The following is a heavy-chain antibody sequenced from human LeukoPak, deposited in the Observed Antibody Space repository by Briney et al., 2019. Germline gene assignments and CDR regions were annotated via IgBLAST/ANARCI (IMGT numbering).Heavy chain of an antibody. CDR3: ARDAPSKGYNWFDP. V-gene: IGHV3-11*04. J-gene: IGHJ5*02. CDR1: GFTFSDYY. CDR2: ISSSGSTI. Sequence: NPGGSLRLSCAASGFTFSDYYMSWIRQAPGKGLEWVSYISSSGSTIYYADSVKGRFTISRDNAKNSLYLQMNSLRAEDTAVYYCARDAPSKGYNWFDPWGQGTLVTVSS.